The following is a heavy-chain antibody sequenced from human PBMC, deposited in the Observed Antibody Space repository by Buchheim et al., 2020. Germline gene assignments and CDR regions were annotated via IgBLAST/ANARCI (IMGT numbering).Heavy chain of an antibody. J-gene: IGHJ4*02. CDR2: INSDSSYT. D-gene: IGHD5-12*01. CDR3: ARDQKYSGDDSEALGY. CDR1: GFTFSIYW. V-gene: IGHV3-74*03. Sequence: EVQLVESGGGLVQPGGSLTLSCAASGFTFSIYWMHWVRQAPGKGLVWVSRINSDSSYTTYADSVRGRFTISRDNAKNTLYLQMNSLRAEDTALYYCARDQKYSGDDSEALGYWGQGTL.